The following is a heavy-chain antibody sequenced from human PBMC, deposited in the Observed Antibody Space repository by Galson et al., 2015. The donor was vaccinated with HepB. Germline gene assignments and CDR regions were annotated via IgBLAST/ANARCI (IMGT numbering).Heavy chain of an antibody. CDR2: IWHDGNNK. Sequence: SLRLSCAASRFTFSNYGMHWVRQAPGKGLEWVALIWHDGNNKFYAESVKGRFTISRDNSKNTLFLQMNRLRAEDTAIYYCAKQNEYYFDYWGQGALVTVFS. V-gene: IGHV3-33*06. J-gene: IGHJ4*02. CDR3: AKQNEYYFDY. CDR1: RFTFSNYG.